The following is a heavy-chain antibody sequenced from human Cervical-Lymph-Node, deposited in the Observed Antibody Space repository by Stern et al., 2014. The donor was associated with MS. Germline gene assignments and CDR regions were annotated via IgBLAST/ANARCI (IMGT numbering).Heavy chain of an antibody. CDR2: ISFDGAKT. D-gene: IGHD6-19*01. CDR3: ARGSDWYPLDY. CDR1: GFAFSTYG. J-gene: IGHJ4*02. Sequence: VQLVESGGGVVPPGRSLRLSCSPSGFAFSTYGMHWVRQAPGKGLEWVARISFDGAKTYYADSVKGRFTISRDNPKNTLYLQMKSLRGEDTAVYYCARGSDWYPLDYWGQGTLVTVSS. V-gene: IGHV3-30*03.